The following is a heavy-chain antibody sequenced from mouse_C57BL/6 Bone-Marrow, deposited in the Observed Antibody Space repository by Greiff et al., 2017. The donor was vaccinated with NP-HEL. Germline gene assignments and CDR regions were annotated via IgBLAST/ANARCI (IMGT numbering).Heavy chain of an antibody. D-gene: IGHD2-3*01. J-gene: IGHJ3*01. CDR2: IHPNSGST. CDR3: ARGWLLPSAWFAY. CDR1: GYTFTSYW. V-gene: IGHV1-64*01. Sequence: QVQLQQPGAELVKPGASVKLSCKASGYTFTSYWMHWVKQRPGQGLEWIGMIHPNSGSTNYNEKFKSKATLTVDKSSSTAYMQLSSLTSEDSAVYYCARGWLLPSAWFAYWGQGTLVTVSA.